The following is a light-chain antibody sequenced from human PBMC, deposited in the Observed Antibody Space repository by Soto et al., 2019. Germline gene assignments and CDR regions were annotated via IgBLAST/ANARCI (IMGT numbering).Light chain of an antibody. J-gene: IGLJ1*01. CDR1: SSNIGAGYD. CDR3: QSYDSSLSGYV. CDR2: DNN. Sequence: QCVLTQPPSVSGAPGQRVTISCTGSSSNIGAGYDVHWYQQLPGTAPKLLIYDNNNRPSGVPDRFSGSKSGTSASLAITGLQAEDEADYYCQSYDSSLSGYVFGTGTKVTVL. V-gene: IGLV1-40*01.